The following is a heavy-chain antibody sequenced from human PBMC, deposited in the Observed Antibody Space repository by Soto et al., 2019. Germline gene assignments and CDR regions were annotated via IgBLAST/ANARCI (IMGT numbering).Heavy chain of an antibody. J-gene: IGHJ3*02. V-gene: IGHV3-74*01. D-gene: IGHD3-9*01. Sequence: GGSLRLSCAASGFTFSSYWMHWVRQAPGKGLVWVSRINSDGSSTSYADSVKGRFTISRDNAKNTLYLQMNSLRADDTAVYYCARGLRRAYDILTGDDAFDIWGQGTMVTVSS. CDR2: INSDGSST. CDR1: GFTFSSYW. CDR3: ARGLRRAYDILTGDDAFDI.